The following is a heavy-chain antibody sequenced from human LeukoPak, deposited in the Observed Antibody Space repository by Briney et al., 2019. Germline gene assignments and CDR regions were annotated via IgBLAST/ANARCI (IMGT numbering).Heavy chain of an antibody. J-gene: IGHJ3*01. Sequence: GESLKISCKGSVYSFNSYWIAWVRQMPGKGLEWMGIIYPDDSDTRYSPSFQGQVTISADKSVRTAYLQWSSLKASDTAMYYCARRNITSYYDSRVYDAFDVWGQGTMVTVSS. CDR2: IYPDDSDT. CDR3: ARRNITSYYDSRVYDAFDV. CDR1: VYSFNSYW. D-gene: IGHD3-22*01. V-gene: IGHV5-51*01.